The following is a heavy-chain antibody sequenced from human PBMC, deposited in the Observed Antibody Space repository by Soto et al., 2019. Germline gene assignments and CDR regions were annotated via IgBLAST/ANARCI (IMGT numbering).Heavy chain of an antibody. CDR2: INPNSGGA. D-gene: IGHD3-22*01. CDR3: ARDCTTAPKIGLYYYGMDV. Sequence: ASVKVSCKASGYTFTGYYIHWVRQAPGQGLEWMGWINPNSGGANYVQKFQGRVIMTRDTSISTAYMEMSRLRSDDTAMYYCARDCTTAPKIGLYYYGMDVWGQGTTVTVSS. J-gene: IGHJ6*02. V-gene: IGHV1-2*02. CDR1: GYTFTGYY.